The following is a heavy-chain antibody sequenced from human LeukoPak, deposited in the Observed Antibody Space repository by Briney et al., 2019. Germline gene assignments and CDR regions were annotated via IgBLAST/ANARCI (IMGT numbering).Heavy chain of an antibody. J-gene: IGHJ5*02. Sequence: GESLKISCKASGYSFTNTFIGWVRQAPGQGLEWMGWINPNSGGTNYAQKFQGRVTMARDTSISTAYMELSRLRSDDTAVYYCARSESRTNWFDPWGQGTLVTVSS. V-gene: IGHV1-2*02. CDR3: ARSESRTNWFDP. CDR2: INPNSGGT. CDR1: GYSFTNTF. D-gene: IGHD6-13*01.